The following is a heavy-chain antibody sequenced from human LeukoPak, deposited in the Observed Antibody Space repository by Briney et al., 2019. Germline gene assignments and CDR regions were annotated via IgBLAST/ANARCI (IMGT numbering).Heavy chain of an antibody. J-gene: IGHJ4*02. D-gene: IGHD3-22*01. CDR3: ARRTSTNSGYFDY. CDR1: GFTFTNYA. Sequence: QPGGSLRLSCATPGFTFTNYAMTWVRQAPGKGLEWVSAISGSGSSTYDADSVKGRFTISRGNSKNTLFLQMNSLRAEDTAVYYCARRTSTNSGYFDYWGQGTLVTVSS. CDR2: ISGSGSST. V-gene: IGHV3-23*01.